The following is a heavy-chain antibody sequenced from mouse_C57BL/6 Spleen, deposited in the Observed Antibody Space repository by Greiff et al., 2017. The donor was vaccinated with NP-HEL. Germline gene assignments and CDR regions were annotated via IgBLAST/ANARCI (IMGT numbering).Heavy chain of an antibody. CDR3: AREESTMVTTTWFAY. CDR2: ISDGGSYT. CDR1: GFTFSSYA. D-gene: IGHD2-2*01. V-gene: IGHV5-4*01. J-gene: IGHJ3*01. Sequence: EVHLVESGGGLVKPGGSLKLSCAASGFTFSSYAMSWVRQTPEKRLEWVATISDGGSYTYYPDNVKGRFTISRDNAKNNLYLQMSHLKSEDTAMYYCAREESTMVTTTWFAYWGQGTLVTVSA.